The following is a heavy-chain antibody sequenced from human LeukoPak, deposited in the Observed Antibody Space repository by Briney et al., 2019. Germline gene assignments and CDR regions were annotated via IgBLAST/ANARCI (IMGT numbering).Heavy chain of an antibody. V-gene: IGHV4-59*01. CDR1: GGSISSYY. J-gene: IGHJ3*02. CDR2: IYYSGST. CDR3: ARANRGGAFDI. Sequence: PSETLSLTCTVSGGSISSYYWSWIRQPPGKGLEWIGYIYYSGSTNYNPSLKSRVTISVDTSKNQFSLKLSSVTAADTAVYYCARANRGGAFDIWGQGTMVTVSS. D-gene: IGHD3-10*01.